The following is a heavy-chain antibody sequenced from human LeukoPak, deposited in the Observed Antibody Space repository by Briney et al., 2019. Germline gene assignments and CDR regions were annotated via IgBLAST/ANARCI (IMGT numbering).Heavy chain of an antibody. Sequence: SETLSLTCTVSGGSVSSGSYYWSWIRQPPGKGLEWIGYIYYSGSTNYNPSLKSRVTISVDTSKDQFSLKLSSVTAADTAVYYCARDETYYDILTGYYRLFDYWGQGTLVTVSS. J-gene: IGHJ4*02. CDR2: IYYSGST. D-gene: IGHD3-9*01. CDR3: ARDETYYDILTGYYRLFDY. CDR1: GGSVSSGSYY. V-gene: IGHV4-61*01.